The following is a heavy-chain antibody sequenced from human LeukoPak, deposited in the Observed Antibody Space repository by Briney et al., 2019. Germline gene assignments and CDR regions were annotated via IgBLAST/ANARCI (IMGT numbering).Heavy chain of an antibody. CDR3: ASGIGAAADYFYYYMDV. CDR1: GGSISSSSYY. J-gene: IGHJ6*03. V-gene: IGHV4-39*01. Sequence: SETLFLTCTVSGGSISSSSYYWSYIRQPPGKGLEWIGEINHSGNSYYNPSLKSRVTISLDTSKNQFSLKLSSVTAADTAVYYCASGIGAAADYFYYYMDVWGKGTTVTVSS. CDR2: INHSGNS. D-gene: IGHD6-13*01.